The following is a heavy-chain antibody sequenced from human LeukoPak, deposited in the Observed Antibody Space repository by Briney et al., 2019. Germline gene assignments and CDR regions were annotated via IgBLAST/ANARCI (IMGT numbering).Heavy chain of an antibody. J-gene: IGHJ6*02. CDR3: AKEQARSHGMDV. CDR2: IFASGSTT. Sequence: GGSLRLSCAASGFTFSGYAMNWVRQAPGKGLEWVSLIFASGSTTKYADSVKGRFTISRDNSKNTLYLQMNSLRAEDTAVYYCAKEQARSHGMDVWGQGTTVTVSS. V-gene: IGHV3-NL1*01. CDR1: GFTFSGYA.